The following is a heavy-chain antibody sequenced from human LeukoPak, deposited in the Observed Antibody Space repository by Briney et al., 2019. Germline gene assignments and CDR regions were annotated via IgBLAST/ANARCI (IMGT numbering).Heavy chain of an antibody. J-gene: IGHJ1*01. CDR1: GYTFTSYY. CDR3: AREAVGGSGYYYGYFQH. Sequence: GASVTVSCKASGYTFTSYYMHWVRQAPGQGLEWMGIINPSGGSTSYAQKFQGRVTMTRDMSTSTVYMELSSLRSEDTAVYYCAREAVGGSGYYYGYFQHWGQGTLVTVSS. D-gene: IGHD3-22*01. CDR2: INPSGGST. V-gene: IGHV1-46*01.